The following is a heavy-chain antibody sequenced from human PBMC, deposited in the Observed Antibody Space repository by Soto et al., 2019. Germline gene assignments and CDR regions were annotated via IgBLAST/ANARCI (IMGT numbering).Heavy chain of an antibody. Sequence: AASVKVSCKAPGDTFTSYYMHWVRQAPGHGLEWLGCINPYNDNTHYAQKFRGRVTITSDRSVSTAYMELSSLRSEDMVVYSCLQKPHVLRFLEWSNKRAYYYGMDVWGQGTTVTVSS. J-gene: IGHJ6*02. D-gene: IGHD3-3*01. CDR1: GDTFTSYY. CDR2: INPYNDNT. V-gene: IGHV1-2*01. CDR3: LQKPHVLRFLEWSNKRAYYYGMDV.